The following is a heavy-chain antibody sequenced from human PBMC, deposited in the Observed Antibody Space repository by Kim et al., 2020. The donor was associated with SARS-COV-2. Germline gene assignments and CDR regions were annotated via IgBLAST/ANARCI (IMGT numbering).Heavy chain of an antibody. Sequence: SETLSLTCSLSGGSISGHYWSWFRQPPEKGLEWIGYIFSSGYVNYNPSLESRVSLSVDTSKNQFSLRLRSVAAADTAVYYCARVDLRWVWDAETATGTHHFFGMDVWGQGTTVTVSS. CDR1: GGSISGHY. D-gene: IGHD2-21*02. V-gene: IGHV4-59*11. CDR3: ARVDLRWVWDAETATGTHHFFGMDV. CDR2: IFSSGYV. J-gene: IGHJ6*02.